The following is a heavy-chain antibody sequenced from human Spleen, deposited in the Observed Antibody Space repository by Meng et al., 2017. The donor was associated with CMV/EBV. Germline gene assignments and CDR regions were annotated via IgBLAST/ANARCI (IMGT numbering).Heavy chain of an antibody. J-gene: IGHJ4*02. D-gene: IGHD7-27*01. CDR1: GFSLSTYW. Sequence: ASGFSLSTYWMHWVRQSTEKGRGWVSRINSDRYRTSYADSVKGRFTSSRDNAKNTLYLQMNSLTVEDSAVYYCVSGSGDSRYYFDYWGQGTLVTVSS. V-gene: IGHV3-74*01. CDR2: INSDRYRT. CDR3: VSGSGDSRYYFDY.